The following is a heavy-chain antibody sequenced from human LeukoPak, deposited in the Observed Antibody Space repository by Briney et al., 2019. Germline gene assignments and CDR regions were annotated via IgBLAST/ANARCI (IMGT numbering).Heavy chain of an antibody. CDR2: ISGSGDDSSSGGTT. J-gene: IGHJ3*01. CDR1: GFRFSTYA. D-gene: IGHD2-21*02. V-gene: IGHV3-23*01. CDR3: AKDYTICAGDCSSPGDAFDL. Sequence: GGSPRLSCVASGFRFSTYAMSWVRQSPGKGLEWVSGISGSGDDSSSGGTTHYEDSVRGRFTISRDNSKNTLHLEMNSLRVEDTALYYCAKDYTICAGDCSSPGDAFDLWGQGTMVTVSS.